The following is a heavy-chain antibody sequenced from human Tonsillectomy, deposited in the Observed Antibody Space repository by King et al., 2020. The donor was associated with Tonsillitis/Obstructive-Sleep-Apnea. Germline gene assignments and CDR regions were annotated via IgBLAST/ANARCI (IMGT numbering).Heavy chain of an antibody. CDR2: FSGYSGNT. J-gene: IGHJ6*03. Sequence: VQLVESGAEVKEPGASVKVSCKASSYTFSSYGVSWVRQAPGQGLEWVGWFSGYSGNTKYAQRLQGRVTMTRDTSTSTAYMELRSLRDDDTAVYYCARGDGYDYYMDVWGKGTTVTVFS. V-gene: IGHV1-18*01. D-gene: IGHD5-24*01. CDR3: ARGDGYDYYMDV. CDR1: SYTFSSYG.